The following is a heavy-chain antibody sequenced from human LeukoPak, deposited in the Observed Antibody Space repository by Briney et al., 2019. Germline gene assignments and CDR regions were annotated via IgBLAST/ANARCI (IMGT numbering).Heavy chain of an antibody. V-gene: IGHV3-74*01. Sequence: GGSLRLSCAASGFTFSNYWMHWVRQVPGKGLVCVSRINIDGTSTSYADSVKGRFTISRDNSKNTLYLQMNSLRAEDTAVYYCAKDQYFDWPSWFDPWGQGTLVTVSS. CDR1: GFTFSNYW. CDR3: AKDQYFDWPSWFDP. J-gene: IGHJ5*02. CDR2: INIDGTST. D-gene: IGHD3-9*01.